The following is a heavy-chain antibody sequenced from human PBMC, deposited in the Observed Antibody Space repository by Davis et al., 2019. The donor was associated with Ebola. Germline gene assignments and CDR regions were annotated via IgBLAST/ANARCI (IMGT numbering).Heavy chain of an antibody. CDR1: GGSISSSSYY. J-gene: IGHJ6*02. Sequence: SETLSLTCTVSGGSISSSSYYWGWIRQPPGKGLEWIGYIYHSGSTNYNPSLKSRVTISVDKSKNQFSLKLSSVTAADTAVYYCARVGGIVGARYGMDVWGQGTTVTVSS. D-gene: IGHD1-26*01. V-gene: IGHV4-39*07. CDR2: IYHSGST. CDR3: ARVGGIVGARYGMDV.